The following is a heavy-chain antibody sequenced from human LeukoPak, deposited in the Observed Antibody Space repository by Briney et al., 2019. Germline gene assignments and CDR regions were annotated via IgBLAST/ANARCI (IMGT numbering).Heavy chain of an antibody. D-gene: IGHD3-10*01. J-gene: IGHJ6*02. CDR3: ARRYYGSGSRILSGMDV. CDR2: IYPGDSDT. V-gene: IGHV5-51*01. CDR1: GYSFTSYW. Sequence: GESLKISCKDSGYSFTSYWIGWVRQMPGKGLEWMGIIYPGDSDTRYSPSFQGQVTISADKSISTAYPQWSSLKASDTAMYYCARRYYGSGSRILSGMDVWGQGTTVTVSS.